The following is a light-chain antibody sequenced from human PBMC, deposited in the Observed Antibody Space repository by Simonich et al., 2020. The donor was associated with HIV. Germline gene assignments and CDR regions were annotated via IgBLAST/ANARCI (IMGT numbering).Light chain of an antibody. CDR1: QVISNS. V-gene: IGKV1-NL1*01. Sequence: DIQMTPSPSSLSASVGDRVTITCRTSQVISNSLAWYQQKPGKAPKLLLYAASRLESGVPSRFSGSGAGTYYTLTISRLQPEDVATYYCQQYYSTPRTFGGGTKVEIK. CDR3: QQYYSTPRT. J-gene: IGKJ4*01. CDR2: AAS.